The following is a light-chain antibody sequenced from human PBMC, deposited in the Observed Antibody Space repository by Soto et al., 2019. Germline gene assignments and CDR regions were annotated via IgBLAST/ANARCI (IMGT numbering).Light chain of an antibody. CDR3: QQYGSSPPT. CDR2: DAS. Sequence: EIVLTQSPGTLSLSPGERASLSCRASQSVSSSYLAWYQQIPGQAPRLLINDASRRATGIPDRFSGSGSGTDFTLTISSLASEDFAVYYCQQYGSSPPTFGQGTKV. V-gene: IGKV3-20*01. J-gene: IGKJ1*01. CDR1: QSVSSSY.